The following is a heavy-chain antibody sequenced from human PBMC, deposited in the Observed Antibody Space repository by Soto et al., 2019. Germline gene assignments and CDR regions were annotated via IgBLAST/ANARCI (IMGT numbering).Heavy chain of an antibody. CDR3: ARDFVSDLSAPRGVFDF. D-gene: IGHD2-21*02. Sequence: ASVKVSCKASGYFFTSYGISWVRQAPGQGLEWMGWISPYNGNTKYAQNFQGRVTMTTDTSTYTAYMEVRRLRSDDPAVYYCARDFVSDLSAPRGVFDFCDPAXLVTV. CDR2: ISPYNGNT. V-gene: IGHV1-18*04. CDR1: GYFFTSYG. J-gene: IGHJ4*02.